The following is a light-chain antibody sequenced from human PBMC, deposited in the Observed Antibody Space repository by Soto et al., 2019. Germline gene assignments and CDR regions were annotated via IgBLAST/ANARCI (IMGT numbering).Light chain of an antibody. CDR2: DAS. CDR1: QSISSW. V-gene: IGKV1-5*01. Sequence: DIQMTQSPSTLYASAGDRVTITCRASQSISSWLAWYQQKPGKAPKLLIYDASSLESGVPSRFSGSGSGTEFTLTISSLQPDDFATYYCQQYNSYSGTFGGGTKVDI. J-gene: IGKJ4*02. CDR3: QQYNSYSGT.